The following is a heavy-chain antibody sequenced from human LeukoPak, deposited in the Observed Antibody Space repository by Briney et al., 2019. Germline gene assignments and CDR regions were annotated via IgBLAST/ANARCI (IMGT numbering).Heavy chain of an antibody. D-gene: IGHD2-21*01. J-gene: IGHJ4*02. CDR3: TIIPNVILFTHYFEY. Sequence: SVKVSCKASGGVFTTYAISWVRQAPGQGLEWMGSIIPFLGTTNYAQKFQGRVTITADEPTRTAYMELTYVRSDDTAVYYCTIIPNVILFTHYFEYWGQGTLVTVSS. CDR1: GGVFTTYA. CDR2: IIPFLGTT. V-gene: IGHV1-69*11.